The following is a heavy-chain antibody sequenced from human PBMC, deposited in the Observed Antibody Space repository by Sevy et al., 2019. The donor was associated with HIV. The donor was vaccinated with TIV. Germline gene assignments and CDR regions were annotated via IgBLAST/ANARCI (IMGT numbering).Heavy chain of an antibody. CDR1: GFTFSSYA. CDR3: ARGRGYYDFWSGSIGDAFDI. J-gene: IGHJ3*02. Sequence: GGSLRLSCAASGFTFSSYAMHWVRQAPGKGLEWVAVISYDGSNKYYADSVKGRFTISRDNSKNTLYLQMNSLRAEDTAVYYGARGRGYYDFWSGSIGDAFDIWGQGTMVTVSS. CDR2: ISYDGSNK. D-gene: IGHD3-3*01. V-gene: IGHV3-30*04.